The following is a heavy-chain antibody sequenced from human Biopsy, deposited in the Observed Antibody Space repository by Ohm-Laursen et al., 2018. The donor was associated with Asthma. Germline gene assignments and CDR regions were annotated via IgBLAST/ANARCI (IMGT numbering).Heavy chain of an antibody. CDR2: IKHDGSEK. CDR3: ARTFHFWSPYHAEHYQL. V-gene: IGHV3-7*01. D-gene: IGHD3-3*02. Sequence: GSLRLSCAASGFTFGDYWMSWDRQVPGKGLEWVANIKHDGSEKNHVDSLKGRFTISRDNAKNSLYLQMNSLRAEDTAVYYCARTFHFWSPYHAEHYQLWGQGTLVTVSS. J-gene: IGHJ1*01. CDR1: GFTFGDYW.